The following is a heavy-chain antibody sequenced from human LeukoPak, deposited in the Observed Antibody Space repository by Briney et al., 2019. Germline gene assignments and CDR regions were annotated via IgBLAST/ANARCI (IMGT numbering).Heavy chain of an antibody. CDR3: AKDLSYSSLEY. CDR1: GFTFSSYP. Sequence: PGGSLRLSCAASGFTFSSYPMHWVRQAPGKGLEWVAVISSDGTNKNYADSVKGRFTISRDNSKNTLYLQMNSLGVGDTATYYCAKDLSYSSLEYWGQGVLVTVSS. J-gene: IGHJ4*02. V-gene: IGHV3-30*04. CDR2: ISSDGTNK. D-gene: IGHD3-22*01.